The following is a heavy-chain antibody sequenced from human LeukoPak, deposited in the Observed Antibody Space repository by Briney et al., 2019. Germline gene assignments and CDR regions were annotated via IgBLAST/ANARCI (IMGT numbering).Heavy chain of an antibody. CDR3: ARVSDDSGWNFDY. Sequence: GASVKVSCKASGYTFTDFFLHWVRQAPGQRLEWMGWINAGNGNRKYSQKFQDRVTITRETSATTAYMELNSLTSEDTAVYYCARVSDDSGWNFDYWGQGTLVTVSS. D-gene: IGHD6-19*01. J-gene: IGHJ4*02. CDR2: INAGNGNR. CDR1: GYTFTDFF. V-gene: IGHV1-3*01.